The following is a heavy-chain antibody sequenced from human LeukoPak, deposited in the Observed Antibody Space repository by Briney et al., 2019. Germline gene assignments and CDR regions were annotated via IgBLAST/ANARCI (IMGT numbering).Heavy chain of an antibody. CDR1: GGSISSGDYY. J-gene: IGHJ5*02. D-gene: IGHD5-18*01. Sequence: SETLSLTCTVSGGSISSGDYYWSWIRQPPGKGLEWIGYIYYSGSTNYNSSLKSRVTISVDTSKNQFSLKLSSVTAADTAVYYCARGASRGYSYGSPRNWFDPWGQGTLVTVSS. V-gene: IGHV4-61*08. CDR3: ARGASRGYSYGSPRNWFDP. CDR2: IYYSGST.